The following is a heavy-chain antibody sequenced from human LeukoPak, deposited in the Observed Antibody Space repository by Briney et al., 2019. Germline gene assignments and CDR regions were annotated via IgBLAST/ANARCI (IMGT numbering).Heavy chain of an antibody. CDR3: AKDLRSGYYFGTPRMRGDY. CDR2: ISGSGGST. J-gene: IGHJ4*02. Sequence: GGSLRLSCAASGFTFSSYAMSWVRQAPGKGLEWVSAISGSGGSTYYADSVKGRFTISRDNSKNTLYLQMNSLRAEDTAVYYCAKDLRSGYYFGTPRMRGDYWGQGTLVTVSS. D-gene: IGHD3-22*01. V-gene: IGHV3-23*01. CDR1: GFTFSSYA.